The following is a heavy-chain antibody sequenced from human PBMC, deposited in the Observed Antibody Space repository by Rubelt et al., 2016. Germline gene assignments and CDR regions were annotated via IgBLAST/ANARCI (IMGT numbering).Heavy chain of an antibody. CDR2: FSYSGRT. CDR1: VGSISSNSYY. V-gene: IGHV4-39*07. Sequence: QLQLQESGPGLVKPSETLSLTCTVSVGSISSNSYYWGWIRQPPGKGLEWIGSFSYSGRTYYNPSLKSRVPISEDTSKNQFSLKLRSVTAADTAVYYCARSFMVVSAIDYWGQGTLVTVSS. CDR3: ARSFMVVSAIDY. D-gene: IGHD2-15*01. J-gene: IGHJ4*02.